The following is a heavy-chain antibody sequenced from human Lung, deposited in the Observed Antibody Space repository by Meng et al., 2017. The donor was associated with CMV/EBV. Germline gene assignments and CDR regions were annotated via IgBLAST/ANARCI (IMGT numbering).Heavy chain of an antibody. CDR1: YPFTNYD. D-gene: IGHD1-20*01. CDR3: ARMSYDWDDQESNWFDP. CDR2: MNPNSGNT. V-gene: IGHV1-8*03. Sequence: YPFTNYDINWVRQATGQGLEWMGWMNPNSGNTGYAPKFQGRVTITRDTSIGTAYMELSSLRSEDTAVYYCARMSYDWDDQESNWFDPWGQGTLVTVSS. J-gene: IGHJ5*02.